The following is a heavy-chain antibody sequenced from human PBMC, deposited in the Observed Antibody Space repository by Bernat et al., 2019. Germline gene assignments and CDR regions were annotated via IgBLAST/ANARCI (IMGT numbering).Heavy chain of an antibody. CDR1: GFTFTNAW. CDR3: ATTKTSPFDY. V-gene: IGHV3-15*01. CDR2: IKSKIDGGTA. D-gene: IGHD2-2*01. Sequence: EVQLVESGGGLVKPGWSLRLSCAAAGFTFTNAWMNWVRQAPGKGLDWVGRIKSKIDGGTADYAAVVKGRFTISRDDSGDTLYLQMNRMKNEDTAVYYCATTKTSPFDYWGQGTLVTVSS. J-gene: IGHJ4*02.